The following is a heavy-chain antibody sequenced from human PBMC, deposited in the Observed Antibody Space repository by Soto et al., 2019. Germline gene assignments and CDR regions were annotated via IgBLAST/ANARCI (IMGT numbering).Heavy chain of an antibody. Sequence: QVQLVQSGAEVKKPGSSVKVSCTASGGTFSSYAISWVRQAPGQGLEWMGGIIPIPGTANYAQKFQGRVTITADESTSTANMELSSLRSEDTAVYYCARSQGSSTSLEIYYYYYYGRTAGGQGTTVTVSS. D-gene: IGHD2-2*01. CDR3: ARSQGSSTSLEIYYYYYYGRTA. V-gene: IGHV1-69*01. J-gene: IGHJ6*02. CDR2: IIPIPGTA. CDR1: GGTFSSYA.